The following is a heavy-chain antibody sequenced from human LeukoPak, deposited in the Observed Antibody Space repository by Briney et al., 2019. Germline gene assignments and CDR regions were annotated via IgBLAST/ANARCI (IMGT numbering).Heavy chain of an antibody. J-gene: IGHJ4*02. CDR1: GFTFSSYA. CDR3: AKDYDFWSLTGRFDY. D-gene: IGHD3-3*01. CDR2: ISGSGGSS. Sequence: GGSLRLSCAASGFTFSSYAMSWVRQAPGKGLEWVSAISGSGGSSYYADSVKGRFTISRDNSKNTLYPQMNSLRAEDTAVYYCAKDYDFWSLTGRFDYWGQGTLVTVSS. V-gene: IGHV3-23*01.